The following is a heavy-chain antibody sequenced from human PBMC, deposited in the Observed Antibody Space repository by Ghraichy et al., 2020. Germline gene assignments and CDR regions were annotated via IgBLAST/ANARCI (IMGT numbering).Heavy chain of an antibody. CDR2: IVVGSGNT. CDR1: GFTFTSSA. Sequence: SVKVSCKASGFTFTSSAVQWVRQARGQRLEWIGWIVVGSGNTNYAQKFQERVTITRDMSTSTAYMELSSLRSEDTAVYYCAAGYCSGGSCYSGGYWGQGTLVTVSS. D-gene: IGHD2-15*01. V-gene: IGHV1-58*01. CDR3: AAGYCSGGSCYSGGY. J-gene: IGHJ4*02.